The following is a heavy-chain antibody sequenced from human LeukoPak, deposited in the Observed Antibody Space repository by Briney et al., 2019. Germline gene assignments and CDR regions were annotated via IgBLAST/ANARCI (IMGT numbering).Heavy chain of an antibody. V-gene: IGHV4-34*01. CDR3: ARGSIAAAGTRGRNWFDP. CDR2: INHSGST. CDR1: GGSISGYY. D-gene: IGHD6-13*01. Sequence: SETLSLTCTVSGGSISGYYWSWIRQPPGKGLEWIREINHSGSTNYNPSLKSRVTISVDTSKNQFSLKLSSVTAADTAVYYCARGSIAAAGTRGRNWFDPWGQGTLVTVSS. J-gene: IGHJ5*02.